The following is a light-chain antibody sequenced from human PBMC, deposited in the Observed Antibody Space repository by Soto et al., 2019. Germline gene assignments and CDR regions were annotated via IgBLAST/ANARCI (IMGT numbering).Light chain of an antibody. CDR3: QQSYSTPPT. CDR2: AAS. CDR1: QSISSH. V-gene: IGKV1-39*01. J-gene: IGKJ1*01. Sequence: DIQMTQSPSSLSASVGDRVTMTCRASQSISSHLNWYQQKPGKAPKLLIYAASGLQSGVPSRFSGRVFGTDFTLTISSLQPEDFATYYCQQSYSTPPTFGQGTKVEIK.